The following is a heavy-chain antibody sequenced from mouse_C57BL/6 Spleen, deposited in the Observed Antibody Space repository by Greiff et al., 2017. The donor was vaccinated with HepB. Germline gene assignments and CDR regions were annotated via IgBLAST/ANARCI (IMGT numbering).Heavy chain of an antibody. V-gene: IGHV5-4*01. CDR3: ARVSTVVGFDY. CDR2: ISDGGSYT. CDR1: GFTFSSYA. J-gene: IGHJ2*01. D-gene: IGHD1-1*01. Sequence: EVQRVESGGGLVKPGGSLKLSCAASGFTFSSYAMSWVRQTPEKRLEWVATISDGGSYTYYPDNVKGRFTISRDNAKNNLYLQRSHLKSEDTSMYYCARVSTVVGFDYWGKGTTLTVSS.